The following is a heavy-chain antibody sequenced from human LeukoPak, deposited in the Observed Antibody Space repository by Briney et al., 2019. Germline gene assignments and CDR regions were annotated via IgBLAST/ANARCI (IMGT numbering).Heavy chain of an antibody. Sequence: QPGGSLRLSCAASGVNLNIYHMNWVRQAPGKGLEWLSSISSRSDTIYYADSVRGRFTLSRDNAENSLYLQMRSLTDEVTAVYYCAREWQYAPDYWGQGTLVTVSS. CDR3: AREWQYAPDY. D-gene: IGHD2-2*01. V-gene: IGHV3-48*02. J-gene: IGHJ4*02. CDR2: ISSRSDTI. CDR1: GVNLNIYH.